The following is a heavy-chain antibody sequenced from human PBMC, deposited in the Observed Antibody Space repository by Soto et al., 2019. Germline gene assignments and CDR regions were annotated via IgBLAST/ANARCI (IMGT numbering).Heavy chain of an antibody. V-gene: IGHV1-8*01. CDR2: MNPNSGNT. Sequence: VASVKVSCKASGYTFTSYDINWVRQATGQGLEWMGWMNPNSGNTGYAQKFQGRVTMTRNTSISTAYMELSSLRSEDTAVYCCARKGAYYDILTGYFDVDYYGMDVWGQGTTVTVSS. CDR3: ARKGAYYDILTGYFDVDYYGMDV. D-gene: IGHD3-9*01. CDR1: GYTFTSYD. J-gene: IGHJ6*02.